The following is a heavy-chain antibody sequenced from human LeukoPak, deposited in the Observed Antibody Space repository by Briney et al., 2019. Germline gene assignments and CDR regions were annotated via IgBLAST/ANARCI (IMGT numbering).Heavy chain of an antibody. Sequence: PGGSLRLSCAVSGFIFSDYGFHWVRQAPGKGLEWVAVTRFDGSIKQYADSGKGRFTISRDDSKNTLYLQMNFLKSEDTAVYYCARWGGTRQYYFDYWGQGTLVTVSS. CDR1: GFIFSDYG. J-gene: IGHJ4*02. D-gene: IGHD1-1*01. CDR3: ARWGGTRQYYFDY. CDR2: TRFDGSIK. V-gene: IGHV3-33*01.